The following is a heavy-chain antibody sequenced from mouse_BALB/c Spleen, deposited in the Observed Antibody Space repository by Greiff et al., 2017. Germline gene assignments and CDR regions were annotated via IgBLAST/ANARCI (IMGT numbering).Heavy chain of an antibody. D-gene: IGHD2-4*01. CDR2: ISDGGSYT. Sequence: EVMLVESGGGLVKPGGSLKLSCAASGFTFSDYYMYWVRQTPEKRLEWVATISDGGSYTYYPDSVKGRFTISRDNAKNNLYLQMSSLKSEDTAMYYCARGLDYDDFDYWGQGTTLTVSS. J-gene: IGHJ2*01. CDR3: ARGLDYDDFDY. V-gene: IGHV5-4*02. CDR1: GFTFSDYY.